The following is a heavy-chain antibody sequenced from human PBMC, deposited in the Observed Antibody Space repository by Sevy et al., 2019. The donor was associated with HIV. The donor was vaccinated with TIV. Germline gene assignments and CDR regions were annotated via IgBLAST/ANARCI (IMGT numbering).Heavy chain of an antibody. J-gene: IGHJ4*02. CDR3: AKDLAGPGRRYFDY. V-gene: IGHV3-30*02. CDR2: IRYDGSDK. Sequence: GSLRLSCAASGFTFSNYGMHWVRQVPGKGLEWVTFIRYDGSDKYYAVSVKGRFTISRDDSKNTLYLQMDSLRAEDTAIYYCAKDLAGPGRRYFDYWGQGTLVTVSS. D-gene: IGHD6-13*01. CDR1: GFTFSNYG.